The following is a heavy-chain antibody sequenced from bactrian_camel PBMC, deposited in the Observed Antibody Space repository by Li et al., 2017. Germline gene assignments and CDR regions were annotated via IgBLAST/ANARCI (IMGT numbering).Heavy chain of an antibody. D-gene: IGHD4*01. CDR2: IDPDGRT. Sequence: HVQLVESGGGSVQAGGSLRLSCAASTDTSSDCMAWFRQAPGKEREWVADIDPDGRTSYTDSVKGRFTNSRDNAKNMVYLQMNSLKPEDTALYYCVRDYGNYDWTLGSWGQGTQVTVSS. J-gene: IGHJ4*01. CDR3: VRDYGNYDWTLGS. V-gene: IGHV3S53*01. CDR1: TDTSSDC.